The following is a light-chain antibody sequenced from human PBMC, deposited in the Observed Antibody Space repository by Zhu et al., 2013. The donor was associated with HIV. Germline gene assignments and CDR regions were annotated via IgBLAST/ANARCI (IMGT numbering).Light chain of an antibody. CDR2: GAS. V-gene: IGKV3-20*01. J-gene: IGKJ4*01. CDR3: QQYGRSPLT. CDR1: QSVSSSY. Sequence: EIVLTQSPGTLSLSPGERATLSCRASQSVSSSYLAWYQHKPGQAPRLLIYGASSRATGIPDRFSGSGSGTDFSLTISRVEPEDFAVYYCQQYGRSPLTFGGGTTVEIK.